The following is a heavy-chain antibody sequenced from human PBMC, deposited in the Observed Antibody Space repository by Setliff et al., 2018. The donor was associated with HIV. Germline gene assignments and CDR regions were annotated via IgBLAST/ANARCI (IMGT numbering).Heavy chain of an antibody. CDR2: IYPGESDA. J-gene: IGHJ3*02. CDR3: ARPRSSGSIDAFDI. V-gene: IGHV5-51*01. Sequence: PGESLKISCKGSGYSFIRYWIGWVRQMPGKGLEWMGIIYPGESDARYSPSFQGQVTISADKSISTAYLQWSSLKASDTAIYYCARPRSSGSIDAFDIWGQGTMVTVS. CDR1: GYSFIRYW. D-gene: IGHD2-15*01.